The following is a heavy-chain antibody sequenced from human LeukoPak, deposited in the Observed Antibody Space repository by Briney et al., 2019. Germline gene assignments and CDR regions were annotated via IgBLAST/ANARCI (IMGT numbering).Heavy chain of an antibody. CDR1: GFTFSNYS. CDR3: AVTPPMMDV. J-gene: IGHJ6*02. V-gene: IGHV3-21*04. D-gene: IGHD2-2*01. CDR2: ISSSSTYI. Sequence: GGPLRLSCAASGFTFSNYSMNWVRQAPGKGPEWVSSISSSSTYIYYADSVKGRFTISRDNAKNSLYLQMNSLRAEDTAVYYCAVTPPMMDVWGQGTTVTVSS.